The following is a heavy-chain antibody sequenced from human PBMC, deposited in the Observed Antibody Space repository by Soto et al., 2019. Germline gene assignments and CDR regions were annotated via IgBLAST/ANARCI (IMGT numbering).Heavy chain of an antibody. J-gene: IGHJ4*02. CDR2: IYYSGST. CDR3: ARGYSNYEGYYFDY. Sequence: PSETLSLTCTVSGGSISSGGYYWSWIRQHPGKGLEWIGYIYYSGSTYYNPSLKSRVTISVDTSKNQFSLKLSSETAADTAVYYCARGYSNYEGYYFDYWGQGTLVTVSS. V-gene: IGHV4-31*03. D-gene: IGHD4-4*01. CDR1: GGSISSGGYY.